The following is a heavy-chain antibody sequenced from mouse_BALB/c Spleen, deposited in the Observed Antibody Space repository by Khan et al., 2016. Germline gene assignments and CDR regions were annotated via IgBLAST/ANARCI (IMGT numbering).Heavy chain of an antibody. D-gene: IGHD2-3*01. Sequence: VQLKQSGPDLVKPGASVRLSCKASGYSFTDYNIYWVKQGHGESLEWIGYIDPYNGGTTYNQKFKGTATLTVDRSSSTASMHLHSLTSEDSAVYYCVRDGYYDYYALDYWGHGTSVTVSS. CDR3: VRDGYYDYYALDY. CDR2: IDPYNGGT. CDR1: GYSFTDYN. V-gene: IGHV1S135*01. J-gene: IGHJ4*01.